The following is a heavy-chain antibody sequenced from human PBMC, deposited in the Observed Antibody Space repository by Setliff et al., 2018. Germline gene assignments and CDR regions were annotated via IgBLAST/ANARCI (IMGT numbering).Heavy chain of an antibody. CDR2: IKSKTYGGTT. V-gene: IGHV3-49*04. J-gene: IGHJ6*02. D-gene: IGHD6-13*01. CDR1: GFNFGDYA. CDR3: TRVGRQLVYYYYGMDV. Sequence: GGSLRLSCTGSGFNFGDYAMTWVRQAPGKGLEWLGFIKSKTYGGTTEYAASVKGRFTISRDDSKSIAYLQMNSLKTEDTAVYYCTRVGRQLVYYYYGMDVWGQGTTVTVSS.